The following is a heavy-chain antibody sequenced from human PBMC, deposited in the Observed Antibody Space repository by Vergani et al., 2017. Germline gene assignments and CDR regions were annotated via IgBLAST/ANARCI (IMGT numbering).Heavy chain of an antibody. Sequence: QVQLVQSGAEVKKPGSSVKVSCKASGGTFSSYAISWVRQAPGQGLEWMGRIIPILGIANYAQKFQGRVTITADKSTSTAYMELSSLRSEDTAVYYCARDGCSGGSCYPDYYYGMDVWGQGTTVTVSS. J-gene: IGHJ6*02. V-gene: IGHV1-69*04. CDR1: GGTFSSYA. CDR3: ARDGCSGGSCYPDYYYGMDV. CDR2: IIPILGIA. D-gene: IGHD2-15*01.